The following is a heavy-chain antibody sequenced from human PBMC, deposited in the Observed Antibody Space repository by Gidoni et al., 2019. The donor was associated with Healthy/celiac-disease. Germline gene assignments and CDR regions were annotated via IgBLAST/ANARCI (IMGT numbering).Heavy chain of an antibody. D-gene: IGHD2-2*01. J-gene: IGHJ5*02. CDR3: ARGAVVVPAAIPGYNWFDP. Sequence: QVQLQESGPGLVKHSQTLSLPCAGSGGSISSGGYSWSWIRQPPGKGLEWLGYIYYSGSTYYNPSLKSRVTISVDTSKNQFSLKLSSVTAADTAVYYCARGAVVVPAAIPGYNWFDPWGQGTLVTVSS. CDR2: IYYSGST. CDR1: GGSISSGGYS. V-gene: IGHV4-30-4*07.